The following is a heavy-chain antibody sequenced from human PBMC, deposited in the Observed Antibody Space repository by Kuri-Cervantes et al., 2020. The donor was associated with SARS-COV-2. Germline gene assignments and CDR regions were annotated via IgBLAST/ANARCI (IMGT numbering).Heavy chain of an antibody. V-gene: IGHV4-34*01. Sequence: GSLRLSCAVYGGSFSGYYWSWIRQPPGKGLEWIGEINHSGSTNYNPSLKSRVTISVDTSKNQFSLKLSSVTAADTAVYYCARHRSYYYGSGSYYNWVGYYYYMDVWGKGTTVTVSS. CDR2: INHSGST. CDR3: ARHRSYYYGSGSYYNWVGYYYYMDV. CDR1: GGSFSGYY. D-gene: IGHD3-10*01. J-gene: IGHJ6*03.